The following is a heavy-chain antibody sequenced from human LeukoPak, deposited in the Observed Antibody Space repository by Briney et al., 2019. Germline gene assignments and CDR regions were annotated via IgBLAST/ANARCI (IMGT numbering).Heavy chain of an antibody. D-gene: IGHD3-3*01. V-gene: IGHV3-23*01. J-gene: IGHJ5*02. CDR2: ISGGGHST. Sequence: GSLLLSCSASGFTFSSFGMSWVRQAPGKGPEWVSAISGGGHSTYYADSVKGRFTISRDNSKCTLYLHMNSLRAEDTAVYYCAKRRGYDFWSGYYNWFDPWGQGTLVTVSS. CDR1: GFTFSSFG. CDR3: AKRRGYDFWSGYYNWFDP.